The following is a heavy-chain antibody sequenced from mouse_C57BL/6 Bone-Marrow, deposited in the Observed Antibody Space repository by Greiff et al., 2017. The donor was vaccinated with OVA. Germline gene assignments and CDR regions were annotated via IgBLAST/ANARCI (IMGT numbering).Heavy chain of an antibody. D-gene: IGHD1-1*01. V-gene: IGHV1-64*01. CDR3: ARKPDHLLPWYFDV. CDR1: GYTFTSYW. J-gene: IGHJ1*03. Sequence: QVQLKQPGAELVKPGASVKLSCKASGYTFTSYWMHWVKQRPGQGLEWIGMIHPNSGSTNYNEKFKSKATLTVDKSSSTAYMQLSSLTSEDSAVYYCARKPDHLLPWYFDVWGTGTTVTVSS. CDR2: IHPNSGST.